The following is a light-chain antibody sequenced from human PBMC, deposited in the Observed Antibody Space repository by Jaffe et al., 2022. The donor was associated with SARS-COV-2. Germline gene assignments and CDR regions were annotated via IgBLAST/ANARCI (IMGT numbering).Light chain of an antibody. J-gene: IGLJ1*01. CDR2: RND. V-gene: IGLV1-47*01. Sequence: QSVLTQPPSASGTPGQRVTISCSGSSSNIGRNYVYWYQQVPGTAPKLLIYRNDQRPTGVPDRFSASKSGTSASLAIGGLRSEDEADYYCSAWDDNLRALFGTGTRVTVV. CDR3: SAWDDNLRAL. CDR1: SSNIGRNY.